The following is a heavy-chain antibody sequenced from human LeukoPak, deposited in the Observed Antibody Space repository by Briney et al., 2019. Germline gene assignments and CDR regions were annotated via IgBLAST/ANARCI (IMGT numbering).Heavy chain of an antibody. J-gene: IGHJ4*02. CDR3: ARMTTGHDF. CDR2: VNHSGYT. CDR1: GTSFSSYY. D-gene: IGHD4-17*01. V-gene: IGHV4-34*01. Sequence: SETLSLTCAISGTSFSSYYWSWIRQPPGKGLEWIGEVNHSGYTNDNPSLKSRVTISVDTSKNQFSLRLRSVTAADTGVYFCARMTTGHDFWGQGTLVTVSS.